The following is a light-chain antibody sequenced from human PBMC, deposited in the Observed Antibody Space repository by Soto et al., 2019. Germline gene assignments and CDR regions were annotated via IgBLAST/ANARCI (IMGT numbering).Light chain of an antibody. CDR3: QQYSKWPIT. CDR1: QSVNSN. CDR2: GIS. Sequence: EMVMTQSPAILSVSPGESATLSCRASQSVNSNYLAWYQQHPGQPPRLLIYGISTRATGIPARFSGSGSGTEFSLTISSLQSEDFAVYYCQQYSKWPITFCQRTRLEIK. J-gene: IGKJ5*01. V-gene: IGKV3-15*01.